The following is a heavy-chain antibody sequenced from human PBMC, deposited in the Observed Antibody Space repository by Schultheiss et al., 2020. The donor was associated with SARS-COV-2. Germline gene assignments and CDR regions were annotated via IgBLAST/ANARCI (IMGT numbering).Heavy chain of an antibody. J-gene: IGHJ6*03. D-gene: IGHD3-3*01. CDR3: AREGYDFWSGYYRDSSYYMDV. Sequence: GGSLRLSCAASGFTFSSYGMHWVRQAPGKGLEWVAVIWYDGSNKYYADSVKGRFTISRDNSKNTLYLQMNSLRAEDPAVYYCAREGYDFWSGYYRDSSYYMDVWGKGTTVTVSS. CDR2: IWYDGSNK. V-gene: IGHV3-33*01. CDR1: GFTFSSYG.